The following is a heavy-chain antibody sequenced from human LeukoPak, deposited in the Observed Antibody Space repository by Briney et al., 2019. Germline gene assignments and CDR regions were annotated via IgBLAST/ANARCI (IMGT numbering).Heavy chain of an antibody. Sequence: GGSLRLSCAASGFTFDDYAMHWVGHAPGKGLEWVARINSDGRSTIYADSVKGRFTISRDNAKNTLYLQMNSLRAEDTAVYYCARDLMFVDTAMVTLDYWGQGTLVTVSS. CDR3: ARDLMFVDTAMVTLDY. CDR2: INSDGRST. V-gene: IGHV3-74*01. D-gene: IGHD5-18*01. CDR1: GFTFDDYA. J-gene: IGHJ4*02.